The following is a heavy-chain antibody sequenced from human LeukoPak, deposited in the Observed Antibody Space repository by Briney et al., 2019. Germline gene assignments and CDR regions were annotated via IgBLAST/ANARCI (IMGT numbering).Heavy chain of an antibody. V-gene: IGHV4-31*03. Sequence: SQTLSLTCSVSGTSVSTGGFYWTWIRQLPGKRLEWIGYIYHSGSTNYHPSLKSRVIISIDTSKNQFSLNLNSVTAADTAVYYCASGGGWYWSFDYWGQGTLVTVSS. CDR1: GTSVSTGGFY. J-gene: IGHJ4*02. CDR2: IYHSGST. D-gene: IGHD6-19*01. CDR3: ASGGGWYWSFDY.